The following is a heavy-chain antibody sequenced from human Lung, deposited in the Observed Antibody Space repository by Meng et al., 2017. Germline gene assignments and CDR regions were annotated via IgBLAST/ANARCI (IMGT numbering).Heavy chain of an antibody. J-gene: IGHJ4*02. CDR3: AREGGSSSHFDY. D-gene: IGHD6-6*01. CDR1: GYTFTDYY. CDR2: MNPNSGDT. V-gene: IGHV1-2*06. Sequence: QVQLVQSGAEVKRPGALVTVSCKASGYTFTDYYMQWVRQAPGQGLEWMGRMNPNSGDTKYAQKFQGRVTMTGYTSISTAYMELSRLTSDDTAVYYCAREGGSSSHFDYWGQGTLVTVSS.